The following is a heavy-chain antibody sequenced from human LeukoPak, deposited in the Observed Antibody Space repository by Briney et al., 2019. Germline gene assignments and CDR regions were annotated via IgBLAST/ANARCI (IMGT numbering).Heavy chain of an antibody. CDR2: ITSSSTYT. CDR1: N. Sequence: NXXWXGLTPGXXXXWVSSITSSSTYTFYADSVKGRFTISRDNAKNSLYLEMNGLRDEDTAVYYCXXXXXXXXXXXXXXXXXXDVWGKXTXVTVSS. V-gene: IGHV3-21*01. J-gene: IGHJ6*03. CDR3: XXXXXXXXXXXXXXXXXXDV.